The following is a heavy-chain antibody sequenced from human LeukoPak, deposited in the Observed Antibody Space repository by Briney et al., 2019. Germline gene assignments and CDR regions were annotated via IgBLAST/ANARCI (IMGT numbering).Heavy chain of an antibody. Sequence: GGSLRVSCAASGFTFSSDAMSWVRQAPRNGLQWVSASSGSGGSTYYADSVKGRFTISRDNSKNTLYLQMNSMRAEDTAVYYCAKDHYRHFDYWGQGTLVTVSS. D-gene: IGHD1-14*01. CDR2: SSGSGGST. J-gene: IGHJ4*02. CDR1: GFTFSSDA. CDR3: AKDHYRHFDY. V-gene: IGHV3-23*01.